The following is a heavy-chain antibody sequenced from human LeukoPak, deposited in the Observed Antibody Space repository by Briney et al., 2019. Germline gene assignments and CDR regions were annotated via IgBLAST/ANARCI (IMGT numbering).Heavy chain of an antibody. CDR1: GFTFSSYA. J-gene: IGHJ6*02. V-gene: IGHV3-23*01. Sequence: PGGSLRLSCAAYGFTFSSYAMGWVRQAPGKGLEWVSTISGSGENTYYADSVKGRFTISRDISKNTLYLQMNRLKTEDTAVYYCTRQGSSSWYYYYYGMDVWGQGTTVTVSS. CDR3: TRQGSSSWYYYYYGMDV. CDR2: ISGSGENT. D-gene: IGHD6-13*01.